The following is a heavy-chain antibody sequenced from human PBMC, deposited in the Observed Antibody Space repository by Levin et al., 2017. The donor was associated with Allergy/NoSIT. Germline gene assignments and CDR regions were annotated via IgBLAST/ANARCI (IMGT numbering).Heavy chain of an antibody. J-gene: IGHJ4*02. Sequence: GGSLRLSCAASGFTFDDYAMHWVRQAPGKGLEWVSGISWNSGSIGYADSVKGRFTISRDNAKNSLYLQMNSLRAEDTALYYCAKDMGSGWDWDFDYWGQGTLVTVSS. V-gene: IGHV3-9*01. CDR1: GFTFDDYA. D-gene: IGHD6-19*01. CDR3: AKDMGSGWDWDFDY. CDR2: ISWNSGSI.